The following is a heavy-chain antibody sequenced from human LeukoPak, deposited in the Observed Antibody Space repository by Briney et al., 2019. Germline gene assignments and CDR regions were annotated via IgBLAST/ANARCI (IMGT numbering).Heavy chain of an antibody. J-gene: IGHJ6*02. D-gene: IGHD2-2*01. V-gene: IGHV4-34*01. CDR3: ARDRYCSSTSCSYYYYYYGMDV. Sequence: PADTLSLTCAVYGGSFSGYYWSWIRQPPGKGREWIGEINHRGSTNYNPSLKSRVTISVDTSKNQFSLKLSSVTAADTAVYYCARDRYCSSTSCSYYYYYYGMDVWGQGTTVTVSS. CDR1: GGSFSGYY. CDR2: INHRGST.